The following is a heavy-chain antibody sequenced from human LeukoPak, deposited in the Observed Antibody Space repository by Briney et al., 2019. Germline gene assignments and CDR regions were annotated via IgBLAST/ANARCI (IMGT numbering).Heavy chain of an antibody. Sequence: PGGSLRLSCAASGFTFSTSTMNWVRQAPGKGLEWVSSISSSNDYIYYADSVKGRFTISRDNSKNTLYLQMNSLRAEDTAVYYCAKDLFAVTTATDYWGQGTLVTVSS. CDR1: GFTFSTST. CDR3: AKDLFAVTTATDY. J-gene: IGHJ4*02. D-gene: IGHD4-17*01. V-gene: IGHV3-21*04. CDR2: ISSSNDYI.